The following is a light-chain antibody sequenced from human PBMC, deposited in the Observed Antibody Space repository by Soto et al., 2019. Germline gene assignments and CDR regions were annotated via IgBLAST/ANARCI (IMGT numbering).Light chain of an antibody. V-gene: IGKV3-20*01. CDR3: QQYYSSRT. Sequence: EIVFTQSPGTVSLSPGERATLSCRASQSVGSRWLAWYQQKPGQAPRVLIYGGSNRATGIPDRFSGSGSGTDFTLTISRLEPEDFAVYYCQQYYSSRTFGQGTKVEMK. CDR2: GGS. J-gene: IGKJ1*01. CDR1: QSVGSRW.